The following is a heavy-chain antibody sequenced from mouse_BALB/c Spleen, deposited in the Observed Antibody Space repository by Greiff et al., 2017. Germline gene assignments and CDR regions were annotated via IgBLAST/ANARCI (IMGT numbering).Heavy chain of an antibody. CDR2: IYPGDGDT. J-gene: IGHJ2*01. CDR3: ARGGGNYFDD. V-gene: IGHV1-80*01. CDR1: GYAFSSYW. Sequence: QVQLQQSGAELVRPGSSVKISCKASGYAFSSYWMNWVKQRPGQGLEWIGQIYPGDGDTNYNGKFKGKATLTADKSSSTAYMQLSSLTSEDSAVYFCARGGGNYFDDWGQGTTLTVSS.